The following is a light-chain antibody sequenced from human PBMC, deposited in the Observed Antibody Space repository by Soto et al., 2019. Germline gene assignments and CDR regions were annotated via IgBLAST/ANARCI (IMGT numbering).Light chain of an antibody. V-gene: IGKV1-5*03. CDR1: QTIGSW. Sequence: IQMTQSPSTLSASVGDRVTITCRASQTIGSWLAWYQAKPGKAPNLLIYKASTLGSGVPSRFSGSGSGTEFTLTINSLHPDDFGTYYCQQYDTYWTFGQGTKVEIK. J-gene: IGKJ1*01. CDR2: KAS. CDR3: QQYDTYWT.